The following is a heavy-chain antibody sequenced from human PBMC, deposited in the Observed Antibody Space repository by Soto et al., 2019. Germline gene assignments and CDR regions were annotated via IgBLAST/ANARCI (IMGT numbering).Heavy chain of an antibody. CDR1: GGSISSGGHY. J-gene: IGHJ3*02. D-gene: IGHD3-22*01. CDR3: ARDPKYYYDSSGADAFDI. CDR2: IYYSGST. V-gene: IGHV4-31*03. Sequence: QVQLQESGPGLVKPSQTLSLTCTVSGGSISSGGHYWSWIRQHPGKGLEWIGYIYYSGSTYYNPSLKSRVTISVDTSKNQFSLKLSSVTAADTAVYYCARDPKYYYDSSGADAFDIWGQGTMVTVSS.